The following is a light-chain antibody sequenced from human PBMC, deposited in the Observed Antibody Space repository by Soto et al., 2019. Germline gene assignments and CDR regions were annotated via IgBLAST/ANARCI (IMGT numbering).Light chain of an antibody. CDR1: SSDVGGHDY. V-gene: IGLV2-14*01. J-gene: IGLJ1*01. Sequence: QSALTQPASVSGSPGQSITISCTGSSSDVGGHDYVSWYQQHPGKAPKLMIYDVRTRPSGVSGRFSGSKSANTASLTISGLQAEDEADYYCASYTSSSTYVFGTGTKLTV. CDR2: DVR. CDR3: ASYTSSSTYV.